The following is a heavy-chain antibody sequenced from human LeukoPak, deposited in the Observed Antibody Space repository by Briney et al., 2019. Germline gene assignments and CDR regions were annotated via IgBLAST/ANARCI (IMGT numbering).Heavy chain of an antibody. Sequence: PSETLSLTCTVSGGSISSSSYYWGWIRQPPGKGLEWIGSIYHSGSTYYNPSLKSRVTISVDTSKNQFSLKLSSVTAADTAVYYCARRKGNYYGSGSYYNPHDYWGQGTLVTVSS. CDR2: IYHSGST. CDR3: ARRKGNYYGSGSYYNPHDY. J-gene: IGHJ4*02. D-gene: IGHD3-10*01. CDR1: GGSISSSSYY. V-gene: IGHV4-39*07.